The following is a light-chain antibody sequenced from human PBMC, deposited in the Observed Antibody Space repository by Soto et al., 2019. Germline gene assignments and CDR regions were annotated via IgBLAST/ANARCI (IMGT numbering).Light chain of an antibody. CDR1: SSDVGGYNY. CDR2: DVS. Sequence: QSALTQPASVSGSPGQSITISCTGTSSDVGGYNYVSWYQQHPGKAPKLMIYDVSNRPSGVSNRFSGSKSGNTASLTISGLHAEDEADYYCSSYTCSSTLGFGGGTKLTVL. CDR3: SSYTCSSTLG. J-gene: IGLJ3*02. V-gene: IGLV2-14*01.